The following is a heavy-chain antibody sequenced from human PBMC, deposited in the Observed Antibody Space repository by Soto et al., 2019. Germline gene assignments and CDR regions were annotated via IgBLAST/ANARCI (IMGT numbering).Heavy chain of an antibody. V-gene: IGHV3-33*01. J-gene: IGHJ6*02. CDR2: IWYDGSYK. CDR1: GFTFSTYG. CDR3: ARDGYYDTSAYYSDYYGLDF. D-gene: IGHD3-22*01. Sequence: SLRLSCAASGFTFSTYGMHWVRQAPGKGREWVAIIWYDGSYKSYADSVKGRFTISRDNSKNTLYLQMNSLRAKDTAVYYCARDGYYDTSAYYSDYYGLDFSGQGTTVTVSS.